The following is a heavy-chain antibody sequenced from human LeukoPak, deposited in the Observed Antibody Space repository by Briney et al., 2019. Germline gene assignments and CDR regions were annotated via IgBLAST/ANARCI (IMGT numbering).Heavy chain of an antibody. CDR1: GFPFSFYE. D-gene: IGHD6-19*01. Sequence: GGSLRLSCAVSGFPFSFYEMNWVRQAPGKGLEWVSNIGSSGTTIYYADSVKGRFSISRDNAKSSLYLQMNSLGVEDTAVYYCALLAVASDFDYWGQGALVTVSS. CDR3: ALLAVASDFDY. CDR2: IGSSGTTI. V-gene: IGHV3-48*03. J-gene: IGHJ4*02.